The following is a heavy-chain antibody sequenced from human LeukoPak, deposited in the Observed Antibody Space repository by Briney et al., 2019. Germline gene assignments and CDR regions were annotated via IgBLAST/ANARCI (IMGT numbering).Heavy chain of an antibody. CDR2: INHSGST. CDR3: ARAGGALFDY. V-gene: IGHV4-34*01. J-gene: IGHJ4*02. D-gene: IGHD3-16*01. CDR1: GGSFSGYY. Sequence: KTSETLSLTCAVYGGSFSGYYWSWIRQPPGKGLEWIGEINHSGSTNYNPSLKSRVTISVDTSKNQFSLKLSSVTAADTAVYYCARAGGALFDYWGQGTLVSVS.